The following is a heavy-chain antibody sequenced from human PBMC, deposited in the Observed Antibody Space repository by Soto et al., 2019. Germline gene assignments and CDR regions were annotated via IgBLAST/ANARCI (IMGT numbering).Heavy chain of an antibody. D-gene: IGHD7-27*01. CDR3: ASVGKPYTHTIGKNGMDV. CDR1: GFTFSSYA. CDR2: ISYDGSNK. J-gene: IGHJ6*02. Sequence: PGGSLRLSCAASGFTFSSYAMHWVRQAPGKGLEWVAVISYDGSNKYYADSVKGRFTISRDNSKNTLYLQMNSLRAEDTAVYYCASVGKPYTHTIGKNGMDVWGQGTTVTVSS. V-gene: IGHV3-30-3*01.